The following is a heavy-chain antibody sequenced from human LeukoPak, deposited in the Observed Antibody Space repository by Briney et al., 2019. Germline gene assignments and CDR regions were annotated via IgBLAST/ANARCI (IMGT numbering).Heavy chain of an antibody. CDR1: GYTLTELS. D-gene: IGHD2-2*01. Sequence: ASVKVSCKVSGYTLTELSMHWVRQAPGKGLEWMGGFDPEDGETIYAQKFQGRVTMTEDTSTDTAYMELSSLRSEDTAVYCCATGGLCSSTSCYAGIYYYGMDVWGKGTTVTVSS. V-gene: IGHV1-24*01. CDR2: FDPEDGET. CDR3: ATGGLCSSTSCYAGIYYYGMDV. J-gene: IGHJ6*04.